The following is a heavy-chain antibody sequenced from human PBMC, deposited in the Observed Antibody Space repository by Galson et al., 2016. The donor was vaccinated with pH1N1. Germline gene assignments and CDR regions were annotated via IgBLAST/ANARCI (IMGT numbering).Heavy chain of an antibody. CDR2: SFYSGTT. D-gene: IGHD3-3*01. Sequence: ETLSLTCNVSGGSVSSGHYYWSWIRQFPGKGLEWIGYSFYSGTTKYNPSLENRVVISIDTSKNQCTLKLTSVGAADTAVYYCARERPYDCGGGYFDSWGQGILVTVSS. CDR3: ARERPYDCGGGYFDS. CDR1: GGSVSSGHYY. J-gene: IGHJ4*02. V-gene: IGHV4-61*01.